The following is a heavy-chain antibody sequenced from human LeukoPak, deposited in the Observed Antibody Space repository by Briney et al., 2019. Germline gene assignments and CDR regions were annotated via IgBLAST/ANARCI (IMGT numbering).Heavy chain of an antibody. Sequence: GASVKVSCKASGYTFTGYYMHWVRQAPGQGLEWMGWISAYNGNTNYAQKLQGRVTMTTDTSTSTAYMELRSLRSDDTAVYYCARDLTAAGTSGGDYWGQGTLVTVSS. V-gene: IGHV1-18*04. CDR1: GYTFTGYY. J-gene: IGHJ4*02. CDR3: ARDLTAAGTSGGDY. CDR2: ISAYNGNT. D-gene: IGHD6-13*01.